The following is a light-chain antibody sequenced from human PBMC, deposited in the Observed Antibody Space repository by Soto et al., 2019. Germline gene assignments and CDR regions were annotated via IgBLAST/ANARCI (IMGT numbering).Light chain of an antibody. Sequence: QSALTQPPAASGSPGQSVTISCTGTSSDVGAYKYVSWYQQYPGKAPKLMIYEVSKRPSGVPDRFSGSKSGNTASLTVSGLQAEDEPDYYCTSYVGSNIRVFGGGTKLTVL. V-gene: IGLV2-8*01. CDR2: EVS. CDR1: SSDVGAYKY. CDR3: TSYVGSNIRV. J-gene: IGLJ3*02.